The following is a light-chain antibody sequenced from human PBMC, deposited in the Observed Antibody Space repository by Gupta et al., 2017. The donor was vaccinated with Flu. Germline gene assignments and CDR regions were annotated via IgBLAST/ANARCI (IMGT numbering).Light chain of an antibody. V-gene: IGKV1-33*01. CDR2: DAS. J-gene: IGKJ4*01. CDR3: QHQENLPVT. CDR1: QDISNY. Sequence: DIQLTQSPDSLSASVGDRVTITCQANQDISNYLTWYQQKPGKAPKLLIYDASKWDAWVPARFSGSGSGTDFTLTISSRQPEDFATYYCQHQENLPVTFGWGTKVDIK.